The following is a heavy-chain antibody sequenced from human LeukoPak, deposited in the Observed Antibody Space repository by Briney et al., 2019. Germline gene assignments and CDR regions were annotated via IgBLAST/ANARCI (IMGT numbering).Heavy chain of an antibody. D-gene: IGHD3-22*01. CDR2: INHSGST. J-gene: IGHJ4*02. CDR3: ARGSGYYDSSGSDY. Sequence: PSETLSLTCAVYGGSFSGYYWSWIRQPPGKGLEWIGEINHSGSTNYNPSLKSRVTISVDTSKNQFSLKLSSVTAADTAVYYCARGSGYYDSSGSDYWGQGTLVTVSS. CDR1: GGSFSGYY. V-gene: IGHV4-34*01.